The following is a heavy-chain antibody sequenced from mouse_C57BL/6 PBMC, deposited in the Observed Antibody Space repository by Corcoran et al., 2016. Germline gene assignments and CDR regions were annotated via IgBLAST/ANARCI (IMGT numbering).Heavy chain of an antibody. CDR3: ARDSSCYDY. J-gene: IGHJ2*01. V-gene: IGHV1-26*01. Sequence: EVQLQQSGPELVKPGASVKISCKASGYTFTDYYMNWVKQSHGKSLEWIGDINPNNGGTSYNQKFKGKATLTVDKSSSTAYMELRSLTSEDSAVYYCARDSSCYDYWGQGTTLTVSS. CDR2: INPNNGGT. CDR1: GYTFTDYY. D-gene: IGHD3-2*02.